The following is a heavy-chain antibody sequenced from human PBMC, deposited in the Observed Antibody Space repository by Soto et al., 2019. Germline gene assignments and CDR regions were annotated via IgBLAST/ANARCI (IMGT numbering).Heavy chain of an antibody. J-gene: IGHJ4*02. V-gene: IGHV4-59*01. CDR2: IYYSGST. D-gene: IGHD7-27*01. CDR3: ARAPMGNYFDY. CDR1: GGSISSYY. Sequence: SETLSLTCTVSGGSISSYYWSWIRQPPGKGLEWIGYIYYSGSTNYNPSLKSRVTISVDTSKNQFSLKLSSVTAADTAVYYCARAPMGNYFDYWGQGTLVTVPQ.